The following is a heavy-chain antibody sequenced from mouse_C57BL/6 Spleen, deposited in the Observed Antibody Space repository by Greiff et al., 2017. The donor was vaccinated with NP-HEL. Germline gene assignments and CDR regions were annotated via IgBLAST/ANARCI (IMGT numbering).Heavy chain of an antibody. J-gene: IGHJ4*01. Sequence: EVKVVESGPVLVKPGASVKMSCKASGYTFTDYYMNWVKQSHGKSLEWIGVINPYNGGTSYNQKFKGKATLTVDKSSSTAYMELNSLTSEDSAVYYGARGGITTVVEGYAMDYWGQGTSVTVSS. CDR2: INPYNGGT. CDR1: GYTFTDYY. V-gene: IGHV1-19*01. CDR3: ARGGITTVVEGYAMDY. D-gene: IGHD1-1*01.